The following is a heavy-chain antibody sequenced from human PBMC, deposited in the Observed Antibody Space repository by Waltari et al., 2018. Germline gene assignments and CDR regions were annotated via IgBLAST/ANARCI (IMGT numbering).Heavy chain of an antibody. CDR1: GYTFTSYG. Sequence: QVQLVQSGAEVKKPGASVKVSCKASGYTFTSYGIRWVRQAPGQGLEWMGWNSAYNRNTNYAQKFQVRVTTTADETTNTAYMGLGSLRSEDSAVYYCAIDKGLGGSFRQSFDYWGQGTLVTVSS. CDR2: NSAYNRNT. CDR3: AIDKGLGGSFRQSFDY. J-gene: IGHJ4*02. V-gene: IGHV1-18*01. D-gene: IGHD3-10*01.